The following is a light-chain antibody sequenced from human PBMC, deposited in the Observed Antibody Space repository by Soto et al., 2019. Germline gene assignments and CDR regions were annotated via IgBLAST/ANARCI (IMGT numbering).Light chain of an antibody. CDR3: AAWDDSLNGV. V-gene: IGLV1-44*01. J-gene: IGLJ1*01. Sequence: QSVLTQPPSASGTPGQRVTNSCSGSSSNIGSNTVNWYQQLPGTAPKLLIYSNNQRPSGVPDRFSGSKSGTSASLAISGLQSEDEADYYCAAWDDSLNGVFGTGTKLTVL. CDR1: SSNIGSNT. CDR2: SNN.